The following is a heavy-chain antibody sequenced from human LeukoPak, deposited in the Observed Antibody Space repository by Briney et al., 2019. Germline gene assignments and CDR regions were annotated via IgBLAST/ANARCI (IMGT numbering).Heavy chain of an antibody. J-gene: IGHJ5*02. V-gene: IGHV4-31*03. CDR2: IYYSGTT. D-gene: IGHD4-17*01. Sequence: PSQTLSLTCTVSGASISSGDYNWSWIRQHPGKGLEWIGYIYYSGTTYYNPSLKSRVTLSLDTSENQFSLKLTSVTAADTAVYYCATELDYGDKIFDPWGQGTLVTVSS. CDR3: ATELDYGDKIFDP. CDR1: GASISSGDYN.